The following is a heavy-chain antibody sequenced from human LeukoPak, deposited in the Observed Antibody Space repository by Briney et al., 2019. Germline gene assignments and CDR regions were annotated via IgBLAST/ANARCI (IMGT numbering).Heavy chain of an antibody. CDR1: GRTFSNDW. V-gene: IGHV3-15*01. D-gene: IGHD6-19*01. CDR2: IKTKTDGGTT. CDR3: STAVYTSGLDY. Sequence: GGSLRLSCVASGRTFSNDWLHGLRQARGRGLDWVGRIKTKTDGGTTDYAAPVKGRFTISRDDSKNTLYLQMNSLKTEDTAVYYCSTAVYTSGLDYWGQGTLVTVSS. J-gene: IGHJ4*02.